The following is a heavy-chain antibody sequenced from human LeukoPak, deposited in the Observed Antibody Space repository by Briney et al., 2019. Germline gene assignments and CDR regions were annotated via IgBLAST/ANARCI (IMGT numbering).Heavy chain of an antibody. CDR2: ISSVSSYI. D-gene: IGHD4-11*01. Sequence: PGGSLRLSCVASGFTFSFYSMNWVRQPPGKGLEWVSSISSVSSYIYSADSVKGRFTISRGNAKNSLYLQMNSLRAEDTAVYYCAKGSNDFDYWGQGTLVTVSS. J-gene: IGHJ4*02. CDR3: AKGSNDFDY. V-gene: IGHV3-21*01. CDR1: GFTFSFYS.